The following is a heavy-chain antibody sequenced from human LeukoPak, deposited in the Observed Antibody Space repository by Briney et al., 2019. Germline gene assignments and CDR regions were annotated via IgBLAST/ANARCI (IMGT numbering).Heavy chain of an antibody. Sequence: AGGSLRLSCAASGFTVSSNYMSWVRQAPGKGLEWVSVIYSGGSTYYADSVKGRFTISRDNSKNTLYLQMNSLRAEDTAVYYCAKDVTMVRGVIGYYYYYGMDVWGQGTTVTVSS. CDR2: IYSGGST. V-gene: IGHV3-66*01. CDR1: GFTVSSNY. CDR3: AKDVTMVRGVIGYYYYYGMDV. D-gene: IGHD3-10*01. J-gene: IGHJ6*02.